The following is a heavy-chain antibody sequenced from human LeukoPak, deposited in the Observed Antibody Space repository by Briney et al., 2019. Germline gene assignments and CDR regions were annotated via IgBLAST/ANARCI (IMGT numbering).Heavy chain of an antibody. Sequence: GESLKISCKGSGYSFTSYWIGWARQLPGKGLECMGIIYPGDSDTRYSPSFQGQVTISADKSISTAYLQWSSLKASGTAMYYCARSSGWYGGYYYYYMDVWGKGTTVTVSS. CDR2: IYPGDSDT. J-gene: IGHJ6*03. CDR3: ARSSGWYGGYYYYYMDV. V-gene: IGHV5-51*01. D-gene: IGHD6-19*01. CDR1: GYSFTSYW.